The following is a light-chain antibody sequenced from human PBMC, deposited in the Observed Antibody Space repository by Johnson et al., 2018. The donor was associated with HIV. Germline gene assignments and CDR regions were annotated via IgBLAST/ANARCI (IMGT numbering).Light chain of an antibody. CDR2: EDY. CDR1: SSNIGNNF. J-gene: IGLJ1*01. V-gene: IGLV1-51*02. CDR3: GTWDSSLSAHV. Sequence: QAVLTQPPSVSAAPGQKVTISCSGSSSNIGNNFVSWYQQLPGAAPRLLIYEDYKRPSGIPDRFSGSKSGTSATLGITGLQTGDEADYYCGTWDSSLSAHVFGTGTEVTVL.